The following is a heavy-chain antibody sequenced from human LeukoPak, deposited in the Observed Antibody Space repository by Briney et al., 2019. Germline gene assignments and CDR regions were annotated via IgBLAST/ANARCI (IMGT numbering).Heavy chain of an antibody. CDR1: GFTFSDYY. Sequence: PGGSLRLSCAASGFTFSDYYMSWIRQAPGKGLEWVAVISYDGSNKYYADSVKGRFTISRDNSKNTLYLQMNSLRAEDTAVYYCAKKANYYFDYWGQGTLVTVSS. CDR2: ISYDGSNK. CDR3: AKKANYYFDY. V-gene: IGHV3-30*18. J-gene: IGHJ4*02.